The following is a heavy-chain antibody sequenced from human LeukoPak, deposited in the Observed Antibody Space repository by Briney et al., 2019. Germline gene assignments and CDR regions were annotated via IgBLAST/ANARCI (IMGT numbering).Heavy chain of an antibody. V-gene: IGHV5-51*01. D-gene: IGHD6-13*01. CDR1: GYSFISYW. CDR2: IYPGDSDT. J-gene: IGHJ6*02. CDR3: ARHYYSSSSTALNYYGMDV. Sequence: GESLKISCKGSGYSFISYWIGWVRQMPGKGLEWMGIIYPGDSDTRYSPSFQGQVTISADKSISTAYLQWSSLKASDTAMHYCARHYYSSSSTALNYYGMDVWGQGTTVTVSS.